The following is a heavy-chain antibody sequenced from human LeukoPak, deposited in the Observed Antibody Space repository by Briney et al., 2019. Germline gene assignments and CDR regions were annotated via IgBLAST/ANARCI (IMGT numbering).Heavy chain of an antibody. CDR2: ISGDGVFA. Sequence: PGRSLRLSCAASGFTFSSYAMHWVRQVPGGGLEWVSGISGDGVFAYYADSVKGRFAISRDNSRSTVYLHMSSLRAEDTAVYYCAKDFGRNLGGPGSWGRGTLVTVPS. CDR3: AKDFGRNLGGPGS. D-gene: IGHD3-10*01. J-gene: IGHJ5*02. CDR1: GFTFSSYA. V-gene: IGHV3-23*01.